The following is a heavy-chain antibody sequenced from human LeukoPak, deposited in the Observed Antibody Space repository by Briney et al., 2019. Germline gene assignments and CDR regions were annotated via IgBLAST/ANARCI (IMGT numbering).Heavy chain of an antibody. D-gene: IGHD4-17*01. CDR3: ARSLDDYGDYLDAFDI. J-gene: IGHJ3*02. CDR2: MNPNSGNT. Sequence: EASVKVSCKASGYTFTSYDINWVRQATGQGLEWMGWMNPNSGNTGYAQKFQGRVTMTRNTSISTAYMELSSLRSEDTAVYYCARSLDDYGDYLDAFDIWGQGTMVTVSS. V-gene: IGHV1-8*01. CDR1: GYTFTSYD.